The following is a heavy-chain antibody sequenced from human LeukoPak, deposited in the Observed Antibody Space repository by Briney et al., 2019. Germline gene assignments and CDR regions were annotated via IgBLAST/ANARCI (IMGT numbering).Heavy chain of an antibody. CDR3: ERDWGEGFFSMAFDI. CDR2: IRSSSSTI. Sequence: GGSLRLSCAASGFTFSSYSMNWVRQAPGKGLEWVSYIRSSSSTIYYADSVKGRFTISRDNSKNTLYLQMNRLRAEDTAVYYCERDWGEGFFSMAFDIWGQGTMVTVSS. CDR1: GFTFSSYS. J-gene: IGHJ3*02. D-gene: IGHD3-16*01. V-gene: IGHV3-48*01.